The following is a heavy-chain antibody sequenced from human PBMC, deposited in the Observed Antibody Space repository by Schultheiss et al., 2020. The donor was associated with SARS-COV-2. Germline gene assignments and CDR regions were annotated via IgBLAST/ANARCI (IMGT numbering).Heavy chain of an antibody. CDR3: AKAVAYCSSTSCGPAWYYYYYMGV. J-gene: IGHJ6*03. Sequence: GGSLRLSCAASGFTFSSYAMSWVRQAPGKGLEWVSVISGSGGSTYYADSVKDRFAVSRDNSKNTLYLRMNSLRAEDTAVYYCAKAVAYCSSTSCGPAWYYYYYMGVRGKGATVTISS. CDR1: GFTFSSYA. D-gene: IGHD2-2*01. V-gene: IGHV3-23*01. CDR2: ISGSGGST.